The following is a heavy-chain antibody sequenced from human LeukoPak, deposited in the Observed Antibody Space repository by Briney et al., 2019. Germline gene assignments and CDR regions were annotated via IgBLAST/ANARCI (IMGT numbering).Heavy chain of an antibody. CDR1: GYTFTASG. D-gene: IGHD3-10*02. J-gene: IGHJ6*03. CDR3: ARLFGDLLLPSDHFYYMDV. CDR2: INPYNHIT. Sequence: ASVKVSGNAPGYTFTASGPFWVRQAPGQVLEWLVGINPYNHITDYAHTLKGRFNMTTYTTTSTAYMELRSLRSDDTAVYYCARLFGDLLLPSDHFYYMDVWGKGTEVTVSS. V-gene: IGHV1-18*01.